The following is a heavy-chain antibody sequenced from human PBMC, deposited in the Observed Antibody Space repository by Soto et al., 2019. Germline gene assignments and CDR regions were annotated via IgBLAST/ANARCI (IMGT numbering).Heavy chain of an antibody. CDR3: AVGGPYSSGGRDAFDI. V-gene: IGHV1-69*13. J-gene: IGHJ3*02. Sequence: SSVKVSCKASGGTFSSYAISWVRQAPGQGLECMGGIIPIFGTANYAQKFQGRVTITADESTSTAYMELSSLRSEDTAVYYCAVGGPYSSGGRDAFDIWGQGTMVTVSS. D-gene: IGHD6-19*01. CDR2: IIPIFGTA. CDR1: GGTFSSYA.